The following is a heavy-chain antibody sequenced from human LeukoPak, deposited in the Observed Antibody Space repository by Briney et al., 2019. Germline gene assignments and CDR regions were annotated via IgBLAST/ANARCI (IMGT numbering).Heavy chain of an antibody. CDR2: INSDGSST. CDR3: ARVEEMATRSVDY. V-gene: IGHV3-74*01. Sequence: GXXLRLSCAASGFTFSSYWMHWVRQAPGKGMVWVSRINSDGSSTIYADSVKGRFTIYRDKGKNKVYLQMNSLRAEDTAVYYCARVEEMATRSVDYWGQGTLVTVSS. J-gene: IGHJ4*02. CDR1: GFTFSSYW. D-gene: IGHD5-24*01.